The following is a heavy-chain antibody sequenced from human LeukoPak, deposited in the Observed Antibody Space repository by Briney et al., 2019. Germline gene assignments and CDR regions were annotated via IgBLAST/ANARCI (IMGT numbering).Heavy chain of an antibody. Sequence: SETLSLTCAVYGGSFSGYYWSWIRQPPGKGLEWIGEINHSGTTNYSPSLKSRVTISVDTSKNQFSLKLSSVTAADTAVYYCARHRVEHDDNWFDPWGQGTLVTVSS. J-gene: IGHJ5*02. CDR1: GGSFSGYY. CDR2: INHSGTT. D-gene: IGHD1/OR15-1a*01. CDR3: ARHRVEHDDNWFDP. V-gene: IGHV4-34*01.